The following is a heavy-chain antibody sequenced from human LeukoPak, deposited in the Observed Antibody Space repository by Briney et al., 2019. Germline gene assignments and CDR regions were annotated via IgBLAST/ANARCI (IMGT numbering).Heavy chain of an antibody. CDR2: IYHSGST. CDR1: GYSISSGYY. J-gene: IGHJ4*02. D-gene: IGHD6-13*01. V-gene: IGHV4-38-2*02. Sequence: SETLSLTCTVSGYSISSGYYWGWIRQPPGKGLEWIGSIYHSGSTYYNPSLKSRVTISVDTSKNQFSLKLSSVTAADTAVYYCARQRSRIAYSSWYGVSTWIDYWGQGTLVTVSS. CDR3: ARQRSRIAYSSWYGVSTWIDY.